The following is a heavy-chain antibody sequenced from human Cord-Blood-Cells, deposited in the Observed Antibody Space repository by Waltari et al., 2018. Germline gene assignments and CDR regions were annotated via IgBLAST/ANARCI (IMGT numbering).Heavy chain of an antibody. J-gene: IGHJ6*02. Sequence: QVQLQESGPGLVKPSETLSLTCTVSGGSISSYYWSWIRQPPGKGLEWIGYIYYSGSTNYNPSLKSRVTISVYTSKNQFSLKLSSVTAADTAVYYCARDRPITGTTFGYYYYGMDVWGQGTTVTVSS. CDR1: GGSISSYY. D-gene: IGHD1-20*01. CDR3: ARDRPITGTTFGYYYYGMDV. V-gene: IGHV4-59*01. CDR2: IYYSGST.